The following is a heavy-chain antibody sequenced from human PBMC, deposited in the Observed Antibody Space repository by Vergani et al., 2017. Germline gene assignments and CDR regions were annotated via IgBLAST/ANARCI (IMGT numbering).Heavy chain of an antibody. CDR3: ARDASAVTTGRGVDY. Sequence: QVQLVQSGAEVKKPGASVKVSCKASGYTFTGYYMHWVRQAPGQGLEWMGRINPNSGGTNYAQKFQGRVTMTRDTSISTAYMELSRLRSDDTAVYYCARDASAVTTGRGVDYWGQGTLVTVSS. V-gene: IGHV1-2*06. D-gene: IGHD4-11*01. CDR2: INPNSGGT. CDR1: GYTFTGYY. J-gene: IGHJ4*02.